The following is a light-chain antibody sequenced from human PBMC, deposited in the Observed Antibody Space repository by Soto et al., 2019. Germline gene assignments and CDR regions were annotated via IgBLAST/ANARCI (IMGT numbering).Light chain of an antibody. CDR2: GAS. V-gene: IGKV3-15*01. CDR1: QSVSSK. J-gene: IGKJ2*01. CDR3: LQYNDWPYT. Sequence: ETVMTQSPATLSVSPGERATLSCRASQSVSSKLVWYQRKPGQAPRLLIYGASSRATGVPARFSGSGSGTEFTLTISSLQSEDFAIYYCLQYNDWPYTFGQGTKLEI.